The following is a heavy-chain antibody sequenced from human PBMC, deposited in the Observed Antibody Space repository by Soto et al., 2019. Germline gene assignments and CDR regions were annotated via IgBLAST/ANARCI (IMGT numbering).Heavy chain of an antibody. V-gene: IGHV3-64D*08. J-gene: IGHJ4*02. CDR3: VKSCGGSNYDFVD. D-gene: IGHD2-21*01. CDR1: GFTFSSYS. Sequence: GGSLRLSCSASGFTFSSYSMHWVRQSPGKGLEYLSHVSGDGVRIYYADSVKGRFTISRDNSKHILYLQMTSLRPDDSAVYYWVKSCGGSNYDFVDWGQGTLVTVSS. CDR2: VSGDGVRI.